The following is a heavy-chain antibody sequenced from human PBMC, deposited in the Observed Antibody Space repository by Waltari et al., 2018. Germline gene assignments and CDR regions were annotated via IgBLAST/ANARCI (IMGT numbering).Heavy chain of an antibody. J-gene: IGHJ4*02. D-gene: IGHD3-16*02. V-gene: IGHV4-34*01. CDR2: INHSGST. CDR1: SGSFSGYY. Sequence: QVQLQQWGAGLLKPSETLSLTCAVYSGSFSGYYWSWIRQPPGKGLEWIGEINHSGSTNYNPSLKSRVTISVDTSKNQFSLKLSSVTAADTAVYYCARLLGSRKGELSRYYFDYWGQGTLVTVSS. CDR3: ARLLGSRKGELSRYYFDY.